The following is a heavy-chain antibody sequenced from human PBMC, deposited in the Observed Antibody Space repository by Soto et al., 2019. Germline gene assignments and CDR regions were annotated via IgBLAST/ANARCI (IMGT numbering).Heavy chain of an antibody. CDR3: AISIAVAGTRDY. Sequence: QVQLVQSGAEVKKPGASVKVSCKASGYTFTSYDINWVRQATVQGLEWMGWMNTNSGNTGYAQKFQGSVTITRNTSISTAYIELSSLRSEDTAVYYFAISIAVAGTRDYWGQGTLVTVSS. J-gene: IGHJ4*02. CDR2: MNTNSGNT. CDR1: GYTFTSYD. V-gene: IGHV1-8*01. D-gene: IGHD6-19*01.